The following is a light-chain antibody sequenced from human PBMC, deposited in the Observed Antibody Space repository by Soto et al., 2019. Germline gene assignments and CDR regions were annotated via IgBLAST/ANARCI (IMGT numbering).Light chain of an antibody. CDR2: AAS. CDR1: QSIINY. Sequence: DIKMSQSPSSLSASGGDRVTITCRASQSIINYLNWYQQKPGKAPKLLIYAASSLHSGVPSRFSGSGSGTDFTLTISSLQPEDFATYYCQQSYTTPLTFGGGTKVDVK. J-gene: IGKJ4*01. V-gene: IGKV1-39*01. CDR3: QQSYTTPLT.